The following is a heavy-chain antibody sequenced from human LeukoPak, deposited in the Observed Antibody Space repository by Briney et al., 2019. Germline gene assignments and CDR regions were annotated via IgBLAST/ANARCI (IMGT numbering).Heavy chain of an antibody. Sequence: PSETLSLTCALSGGSIKNYYWSWIRQPLGKGLEWIGYVYYTGTTSYNPSLKSRVTISVETSKNQFSLALNSVTAADTAVYHCARQSDPYYHYGLDFWGQGTTVIVSS. J-gene: IGHJ6*02. CDR3: ARQSDPYYHYGLDF. CDR2: VYYTGTT. V-gene: IGHV4-59*01. CDR1: GGSIKNYY.